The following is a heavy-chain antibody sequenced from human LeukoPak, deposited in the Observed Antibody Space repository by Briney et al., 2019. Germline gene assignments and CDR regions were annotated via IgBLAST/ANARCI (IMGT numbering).Heavy chain of an antibody. CDR2: ISSSGSTI. D-gene: IGHD4-23*01. CDR1: GFTFSDYY. J-gene: IGHJ5*02. Sequence: PGGSLRLSCAASGFTFSDYYMSWIRQAPGKGLEWVSYISSSGSTIYYADSVKGRFTISRDNAKNSLYLQMNSLRAEDTAVYYCARDIDYSGNPALGPWGQGTLVTVSS. CDR3: ARDIDYSGNPALGP. V-gene: IGHV3-11*01.